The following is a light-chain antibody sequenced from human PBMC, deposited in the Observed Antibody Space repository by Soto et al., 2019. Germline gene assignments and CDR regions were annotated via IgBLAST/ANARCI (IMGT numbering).Light chain of an antibody. V-gene: IGKV1-39*01. CDR2: AAS. J-gene: IGKJ1*01. Sequence: DIQMTQSPSSLSASVGDRVTITCRASQYIEVYLNWYQKKPGKAPKLLIHAASTLHSGVPPTFSGSGSGTDFTLTISSLQPEDFATYYCHQTASNPWTFGQGTKVDIK. CDR3: HQTASNPWT. CDR1: QYIEVY.